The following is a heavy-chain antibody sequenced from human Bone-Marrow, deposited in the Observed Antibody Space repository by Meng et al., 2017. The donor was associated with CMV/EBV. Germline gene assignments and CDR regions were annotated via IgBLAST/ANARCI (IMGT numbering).Heavy chain of an antibody. CDR2: IYSGGST. V-gene: IGHV3-53*01. CDR1: GLTVSSNY. Sequence: GESLKISCAASGLTVSSNYMSWVRQAPGKGLEWVSVIYSGGSTYYADSVKGRFTISRDNSKNTLYLQMNSLRAEDTAVYYCARGALGGATARNYYYGMDVWGQGTTVTVSS. CDR3: ARGALGGATARNYYYGMDV. J-gene: IGHJ6*02. D-gene: IGHD1-26*01.